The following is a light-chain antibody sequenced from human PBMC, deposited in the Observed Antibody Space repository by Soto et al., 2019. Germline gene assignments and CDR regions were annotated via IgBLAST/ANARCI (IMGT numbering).Light chain of an antibody. J-gene: IGLJ2*01. CDR3: AAWDDSLNGYVV. Sequence: QSVLTQPPSASGTPGQRVTISCSGSRYNIGSNTVNWYQQVPGTAPRLLIHRDHQRPSGVPDRFSGSKSGTLASLAISGLQSEDEADYYCAAWDDSLNGYVVFGGGTKLTVL. CDR1: RYNIGSNT. V-gene: IGLV1-44*01. CDR2: RDH.